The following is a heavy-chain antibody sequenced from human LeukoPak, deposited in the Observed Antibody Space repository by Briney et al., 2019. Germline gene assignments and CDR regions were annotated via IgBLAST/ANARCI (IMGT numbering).Heavy chain of an antibody. CDR3: ARVLAYCGGDCYQGFDY. CDR1: GYSFTSYW. Sequence: PGESLKISCQGSGYSFTSYWIGWVRPMPGKGLEWMGIIYPGDSDTRYSPSFQGQVTISADKSISTAYLQWSSLKASDTAMYYCARVLAYCGGDCYQGFDYWGQGTLVTVSS. D-gene: IGHD2-21*02. V-gene: IGHV5-51*01. CDR2: IYPGDSDT. J-gene: IGHJ4*02.